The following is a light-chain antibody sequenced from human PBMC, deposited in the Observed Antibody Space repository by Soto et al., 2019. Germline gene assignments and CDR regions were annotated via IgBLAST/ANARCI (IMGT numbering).Light chain of an antibody. CDR3: QQRSNWLT. V-gene: IGKV3-11*01. CDR2: GAS. Sequence: EIVLTQSPATLSLSPGERATLSCRASQSVSSYLAWYQRKPGQAPRLLIYGASTRATGIPARFSGSGSGTEFTLTINSLQSEDFAVYYRQQRSNWLTFGGGTKVDI. J-gene: IGKJ4*01. CDR1: QSVSSY.